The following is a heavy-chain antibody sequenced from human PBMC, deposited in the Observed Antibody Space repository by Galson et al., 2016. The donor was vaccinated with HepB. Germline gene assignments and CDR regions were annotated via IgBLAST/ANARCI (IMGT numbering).Heavy chain of an antibody. CDR2: INAANGDT. CDR3: ARGHIVATVDYYYYGLDV. CDR1: GYTFTTYA. V-gene: IGHV1-3*01. J-gene: IGHJ6*02. D-gene: IGHD5-12*01. Sequence: SVKVSSKASGYTFTTYAMYWVRQAPGQRLEWMGWINAANGDTKYSQKLQGRGTITWDTSANTAYMELSGLRSEDTAVYYCARGHIVATVDYYYYGLDVWGQGTTVTVSS.